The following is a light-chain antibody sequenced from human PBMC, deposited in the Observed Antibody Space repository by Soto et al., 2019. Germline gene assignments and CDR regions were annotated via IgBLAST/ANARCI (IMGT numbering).Light chain of an antibody. Sequence: DIPMTQSPSTLSASVGDRVTITCRASQSISSWLAWYQQKPGKAPKLLIYKASSLESGVPSRFSGSGSGTEFTLTINSLQPDDFATYYCQQYNSYPWTFGQGTNVEIK. CDR2: KAS. CDR1: QSISSW. J-gene: IGKJ1*01. V-gene: IGKV1-5*03. CDR3: QQYNSYPWT.